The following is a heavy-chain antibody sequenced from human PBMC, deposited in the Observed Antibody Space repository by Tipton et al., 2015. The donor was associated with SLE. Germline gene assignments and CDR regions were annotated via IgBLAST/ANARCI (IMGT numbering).Heavy chain of an antibody. CDR1: GGSISGGDYY. D-gene: IGHD1-20*01. CDR3: ARGPYNWNPFYYYYMDV. J-gene: IGHJ6*03. V-gene: IGHV4-30-4*01. Sequence: GLVKPSETLSLTCTVSGGSISGGDYYWSWIRQPPGKGLEWIGHIFNSGSTYYNPSLKSRDTISVETSKSQFSLKVTSVTAADTAVYYCARGPYNWNPFYYYYMDVWGKGTTVTVSS. CDR2: IFNSGST.